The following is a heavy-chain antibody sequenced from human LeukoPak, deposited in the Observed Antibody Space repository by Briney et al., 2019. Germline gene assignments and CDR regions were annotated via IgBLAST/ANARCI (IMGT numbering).Heavy chain of an antibody. J-gene: IGHJ4*02. Sequence: GGSLRLSXAASGFTVSSNYMSWVRQAPGKGLEWVSIIYSGGSRDYADSVKGRFTISRDNSKNTLYLQMNSLRPEDTAVYFCARHCDSSGYVQNAIDYWGQGTLVTVSS. CDR3: ARHCDSSGYVQNAIDY. CDR2: IYSGGSR. CDR1: GFTVSSNY. D-gene: IGHD3-22*01. V-gene: IGHV3-66*02.